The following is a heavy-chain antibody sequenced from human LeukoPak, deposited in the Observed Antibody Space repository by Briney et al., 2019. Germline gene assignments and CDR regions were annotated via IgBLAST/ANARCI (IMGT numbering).Heavy chain of an antibody. CDR3: ANRVAEQQLVPAIHDAFDI. CDR2: ISYDGSNK. V-gene: IGHV3-30*18. J-gene: IGHJ3*02. CDR1: GFTFSSYG. Sequence: QPGRSLRLSCAASGFTFSSYGMHWVRQAPGKGLEWVAVISYDGSNKYYADSVKGRFTISRDNSKNTLYLQMNSLRAEDTAVYYCANRVAEQQLVPAIHDAFDIWGQGTMVTVSS. D-gene: IGHD6-13*01.